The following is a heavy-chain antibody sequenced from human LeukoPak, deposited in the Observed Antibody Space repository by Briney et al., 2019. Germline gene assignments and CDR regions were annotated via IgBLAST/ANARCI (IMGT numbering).Heavy chain of an antibody. V-gene: IGHV3-74*01. CDR1: GFTFSSYG. D-gene: IGHD6-19*01. J-gene: IGHJ5*02. Sequence: PGGSLRLSCAASGFTFSSYGMHWVRQAPGKGLVWVSRINSDGSSKTYADSVKGRFTISRDNAKSTLYLQMNSLRAEDTALYYCAREDSSGTYTWGQGNLVTVSA. CDR3: AREDSSGTYT. CDR2: INSDGSSK.